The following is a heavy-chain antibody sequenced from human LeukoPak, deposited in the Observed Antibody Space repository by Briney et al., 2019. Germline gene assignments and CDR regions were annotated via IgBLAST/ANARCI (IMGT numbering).Heavy chain of an antibody. CDR3: ARGSQDDFWSGPSRRFDP. CDR2: MNPNSGNT. CDR1: GYTFTSYD. D-gene: IGHD3-3*01. V-gene: IGHV1-8*03. J-gene: IGHJ5*02. Sequence: ASVKVSCKASGYTFTSYDINWVRQATGQGLEWMGWMNPNSGNTGYAQKFQGRVTITRNTSISTAYMELSSLRSEDTAVYYCARGSQDDFWSGPSRRFDPWGQGTLVTVSS.